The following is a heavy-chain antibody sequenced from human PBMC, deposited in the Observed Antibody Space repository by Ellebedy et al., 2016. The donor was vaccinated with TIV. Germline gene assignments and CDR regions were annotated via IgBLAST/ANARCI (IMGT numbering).Heavy chain of an antibody. J-gene: IGHJ6*02. CDR1: GYTFTNYD. Sequence: AASVTVSCKASGYTFTNYDIMWVRRATGQGLEWMGWMNPNSSNTGYAQQLQGSVTMTRNTSISTAYMELSSLISDDTAVYYCARYPTPTIAAAGPEGKTPTPSGMDVWGQGTTVTVSS. CDR2: MNPNSSNT. V-gene: IGHV1-8*01. CDR3: ARYPTPTIAAAGPEGKTPTPSGMDV. D-gene: IGHD6-13*01.